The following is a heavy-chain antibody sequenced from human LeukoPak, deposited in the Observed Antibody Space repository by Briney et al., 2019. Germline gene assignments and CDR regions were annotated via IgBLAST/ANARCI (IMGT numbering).Heavy chain of an antibody. CDR3: ARDSAVAGLFDY. J-gene: IGHJ4*02. CDR1: GFTVSSNY. Sequence: GGSLRLSCAASGFTVSSNYMSWVRQAPGKGLEWVSVIYSGGSTYYAASVKGRFTISRDNSKNTLYLQMNSLRAEDTAVYYCARDSAVAGLFDYWGQGTLVTVSS. D-gene: IGHD6-19*01. V-gene: IGHV3-66*02. CDR2: IYSGGST.